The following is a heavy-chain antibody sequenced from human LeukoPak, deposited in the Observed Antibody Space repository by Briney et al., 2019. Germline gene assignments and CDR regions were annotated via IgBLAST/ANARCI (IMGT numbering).Heavy chain of an antibody. CDR1: GGSISSSTYY. CDR2: IHYSGSI. D-gene: IGHD2-2*01. Sequence: SETLSLTCTVSGGSISSSTYYWGWIRQPPGKGLEWTGSIHYSGSIYYNPSLKNRVTISVDMSKNQLSLKLSSVTAADTAVYYCARSYCSSSCYAVGAFDIWGQGTVVTVSS. V-gene: IGHV4-39*01. CDR3: ARSYCSSSCYAVGAFDI. J-gene: IGHJ3*02.